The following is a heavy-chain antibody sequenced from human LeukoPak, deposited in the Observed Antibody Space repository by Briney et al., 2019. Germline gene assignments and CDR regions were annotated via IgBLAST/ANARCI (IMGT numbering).Heavy chain of an antibody. D-gene: IGHD6-13*01. V-gene: IGHV3-23*01. CDR1: GFTFSSYA. Sequence: GGSLRLSCAASGFTFSSYAMSWVRQAPGKGLEWVSAISGSGGSTYYADSVKGRFTISRDNSKSTLYLQMNSLRAEDTAVYYCARIITAAGTDFWGQGTLVTVSS. CDR2: ISGSGGST. CDR3: ARIITAAGTDF. J-gene: IGHJ4*02.